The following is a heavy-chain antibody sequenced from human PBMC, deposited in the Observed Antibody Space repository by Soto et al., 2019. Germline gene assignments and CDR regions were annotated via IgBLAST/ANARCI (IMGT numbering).Heavy chain of an antibody. CDR2: IYYSGST. J-gene: IGHJ5*02. CDR1: GGSISSGGYY. V-gene: IGHV4-31*03. D-gene: IGHD6-6*01. Sequence: SETLSLTCTVSGGSISSGGYYWSWIRQHPGKGLEWIGYIYYSGSTYYNPSLKSRVTISVDTSKNQFSLKLSSVTAADTAVYYCAREEVRGSIAARPVGSVFDPWGQGTLVTVSS. CDR3: AREEVRGSIAARPVGSVFDP.